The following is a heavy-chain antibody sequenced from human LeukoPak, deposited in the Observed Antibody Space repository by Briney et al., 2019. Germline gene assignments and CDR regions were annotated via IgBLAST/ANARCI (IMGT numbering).Heavy chain of an antibody. Sequence: ASVKVSCKASGYIFISYYIHWVRQAPGQGLEWMGMINPTGGDPSYSQRFQDRITMTRDTSTSTVYMELSSLRSEDTAVYYCARDYCSSTSCLFDYWGQGTLVTVSS. D-gene: IGHD2-2*01. V-gene: IGHV1-46*01. CDR1: GYIFISYY. CDR2: INPTGGDP. J-gene: IGHJ4*02. CDR3: ARDYCSSTSCLFDY.